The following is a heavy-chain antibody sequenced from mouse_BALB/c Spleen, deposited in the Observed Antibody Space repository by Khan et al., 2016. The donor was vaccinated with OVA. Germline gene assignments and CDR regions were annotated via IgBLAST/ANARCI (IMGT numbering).Heavy chain of an antibody. J-gene: IGHJ4*01. CDR1: GFSLTGYG. CDR2: IWGDGST. D-gene: IGHD2-10*01. CDR3: ARAYYGNYREAMDY. Sequence: QVQLQQSGPGLVAPSQSLSITCTVSGFSLTGYGVNWVRQPPGKGLEWLGMIWGDGSTDYNSALKSRLSISKDNSKSQVFLKMNTRLTDDTARYYCARAYYGNYREAMDYWGQGTSVTVSS. V-gene: IGHV2-6-7*01.